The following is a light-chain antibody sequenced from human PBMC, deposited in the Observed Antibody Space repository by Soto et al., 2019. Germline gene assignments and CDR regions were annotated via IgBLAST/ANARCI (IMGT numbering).Light chain of an antibody. Sequence: QSVLSQPASVSGSPGQSITISCTGTSSDVGGFEYVSWYQHQPGKAPKLIIYDVTKWPSGVSNRFSGSKSGNTASLTISGIQAEDEGDYYCGSITRSSTSVFGTGTKVTVL. J-gene: IGLJ1*01. CDR3: GSITRSSTSV. CDR2: DVT. CDR1: SSDVGGFEY. V-gene: IGLV2-14*01.